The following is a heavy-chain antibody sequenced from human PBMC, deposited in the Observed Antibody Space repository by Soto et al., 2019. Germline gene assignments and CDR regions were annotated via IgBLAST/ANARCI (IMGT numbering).Heavy chain of an antibody. CDR1: GFTFDDYA. J-gene: IGHJ5*02. CDR2: ISWNSGSI. V-gene: IGHV3-9*01. Sequence: EVQLVESGGGLVQPGRSLRLSCAASGFTFDDYAMHWVRQAPGKGLEWVSGISWNSGSIGYADSVKGRFTISRDNAKNSLYLQMNSLRAEDTALYYCAKEYAVKQNWFDPWGQGTLVTVSS. CDR3: AKEYAVKQNWFDP. D-gene: IGHD4-17*01.